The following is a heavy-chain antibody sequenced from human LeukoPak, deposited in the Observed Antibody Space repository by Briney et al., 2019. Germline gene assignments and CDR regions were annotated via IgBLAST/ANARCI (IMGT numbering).Heavy chain of an antibody. CDR2: IYYSGST. CDR3: ARETYDSSGYYQYNWFDP. D-gene: IGHD3-22*01. J-gene: IGHJ5*02. V-gene: IGHV4-39*07. CDR1: GGSISSTIYY. Sequence: PSETLSLTCTVSGGSISSTIYYWGWIRQPPGKGLEWIGSIYYSGSTYYNPSLKSRVTISVDTSKNQFSLKLSSVTAADTAVYYCARETYDSSGYYQYNWFDPWGQGTLVTVSS.